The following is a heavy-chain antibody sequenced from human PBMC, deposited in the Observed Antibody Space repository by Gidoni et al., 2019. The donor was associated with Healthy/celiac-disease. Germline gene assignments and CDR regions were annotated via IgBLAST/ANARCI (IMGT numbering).Heavy chain of an antibody. CDR1: GFTFSSYG. CDR3: VAGRFGELFEDDY. CDR2: IWYDGSNK. D-gene: IGHD3-10*01. Sequence: QVQLVESGGGVVQPGRSLRLSCAASGFTFSSYGMHWVRQAPGKGLEWVAVIWYDGSNKYYADSVKGRFTISRDNSKNTLYLQMNSLRAEDTAVYYCVAGRFGELFEDDYWGQGTLVTVSS. J-gene: IGHJ4*02. V-gene: IGHV3-33*01.